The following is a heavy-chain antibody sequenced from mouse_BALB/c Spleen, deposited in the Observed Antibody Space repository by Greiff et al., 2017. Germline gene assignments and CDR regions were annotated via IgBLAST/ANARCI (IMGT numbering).Heavy chain of an antibody. Sequence: EVQGVESGPELVKPGASVKISCKASGYSFTGYFMNWVMQSHGKSLEWIGRINPYNGDTFYNQKFKGKATLTVDKSSSTAHMELRSLASEDSAVYYCASITTAENAMDYWGQGTSVTVSS. CDR3: ASITTAENAMDY. V-gene: IGHV1-20*02. D-gene: IGHD1-2*01. CDR2: INPYNGDT. CDR1: GYSFTGYF. J-gene: IGHJ4*01.